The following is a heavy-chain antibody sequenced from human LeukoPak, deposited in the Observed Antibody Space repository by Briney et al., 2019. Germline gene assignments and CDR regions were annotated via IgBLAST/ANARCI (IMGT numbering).Heavy chain of an antibody. V-gene: IGHV4-61*02. CDR3: ARGYDYGGNSNYYYYMDV. CDR2: IYTSGST. CDR1: GGSISSGSYY. D-gene: IGHD4-23*01. Sequence: SQTLSLTCTVSGGSISSGSYYWSWIRQPAGKGLEWIGRIYTSGSTNYNPSLKSRVTISVDTSKNQFSLKLSSVTAADTAVYYCARGYDYGGNSNYYYYMDVWGKGTTVTVSS. J-gene: IGHJ6*03.